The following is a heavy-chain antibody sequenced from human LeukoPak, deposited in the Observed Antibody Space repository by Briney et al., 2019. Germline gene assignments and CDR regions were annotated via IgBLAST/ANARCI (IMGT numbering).Heavy chain of an antibody. CDR1: GFTVSSNY. CDR2: IYSGGST. Sequence: GGSPRLSCAASGFTVSSNYMSWVRQAPGKGLEWVSVIYSGGSTYYADSVKGRFTISRDNSKNTLYLQMNSLRAEDTAVYYCARDRYYGSGSYPGYDYWGQGTLVTVSS. CDR3: ARDRYYGSGSYPGYDY. D-gene: IGHD3-10*01. J-gene: IGHJ4*02. V-gene: IGHV3-66*01.